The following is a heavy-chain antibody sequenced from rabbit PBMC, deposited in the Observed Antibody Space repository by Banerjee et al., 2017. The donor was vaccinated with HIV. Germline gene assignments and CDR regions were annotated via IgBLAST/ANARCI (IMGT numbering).Heavy chain of an antibody. D-gene: IGHD6-1*01. V-gene: IGHV1S45*01. CDR1: GFDFSGNYW. CDR3: ARDSYYTYGYIGAFDL. Sequence: QQQLEESGGDLVKPEGSLTLTCTASGFDFSGNYWICWVRQAPGKGLEWIACISAGISGSTYYASWAKGRFTISKSSSTTVTLQMTSLTAADTATYFCARDSYYTYGYIGAFDLWGQGTLVTVS. CDR2: ISAGISGST. J-gene: IGHJ4*01.